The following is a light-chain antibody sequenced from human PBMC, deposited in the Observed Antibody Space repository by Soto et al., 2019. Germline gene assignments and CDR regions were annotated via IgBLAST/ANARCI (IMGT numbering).Light chain of an antibody. CDR2: EVT. CDR1: TSDIAGYNY. Sequence: QSTLTHPASLSGSPGQSITISCTGTTSDIAGYNYVSWYQQHPGKAPKLLIYEVTSRASGVSHRFSGSKSGNTASLTISGLQAEDEAEYYCNSYTSASFYVFGTGTKVTV. V-gene: IGLV2-14*01. CDR3: NSYTSASFYV. J-gene: IGLJ1*01.